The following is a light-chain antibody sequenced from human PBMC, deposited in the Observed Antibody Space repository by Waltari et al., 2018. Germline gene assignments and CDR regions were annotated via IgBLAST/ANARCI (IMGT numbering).Light chain of an antibody. Sequence: EIVLTQSPGTLSLSPGERTTLSCWASQSVSSSHLAWYQHKPGQAPRLLIYGASSRATGVPNSFSGSGSWTDFTITISRLETEDFAVYYCQQYGTSPLTFGGGTKVEIK. CDR2: GAS. CDR3: QQYGTSPLT. CDR1: QSVSSSH. V-gene: IGKV3-20*01. J-gene: IGKJ4*01.